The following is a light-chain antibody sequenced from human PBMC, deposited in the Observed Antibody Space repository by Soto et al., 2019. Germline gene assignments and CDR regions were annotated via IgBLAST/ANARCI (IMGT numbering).Light chain of an antibody. CDR3: CSYAGSGTWV. Sequence: QSALTQPASVSGSPGQSITISCTGTSSDVGSYNFVSWYQQHPGKAPKLMIYEVTKRPSGVSNRFSGSKSDNTASLTISGLQAEDEADYYCCSYAGSGTWVFGGGTQLTVL. V-gene: IGLV2-23*02. CDR2: EVT. CDR1: SSDVGSYNF. J-gene: IGLJ3*02.